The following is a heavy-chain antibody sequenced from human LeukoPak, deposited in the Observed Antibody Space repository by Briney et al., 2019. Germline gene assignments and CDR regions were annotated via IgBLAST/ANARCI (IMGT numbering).Heavy chain of an antibody. CDR2: ISWNSGSI. CDR1: GFTFDDYA. Sequence: SGRSLRLSCAASGFTFDDYAMHWVRQAPGKGLEWVSGISWNSGSIGYADSVKGRFTISRDNAKNSLYLQMNSLRAEDTALYYCARTQSQSGSYRYYFGYWGQGTLVTVSS. D-gene: IGHD1-26*01. J-gene: IGHJ4*02. V-gene: IGHV3-9*01. CDR3: ARTQSQSGSYRYYFGY.